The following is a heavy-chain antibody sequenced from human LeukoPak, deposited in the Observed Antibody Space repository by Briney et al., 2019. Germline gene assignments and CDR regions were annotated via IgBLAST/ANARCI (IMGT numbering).Heavy chain of an antibody. CDR1: GFTFSSYS. V-gene: IGHV3-23*01. CDR2: ISGGGDKT. Sequence: PGGSLRLSCAASGFTFSSYSMNWVRQAPGRGLEWVSGISGGGDKTYYADSVKGRFTISRDNSKNTLYLQMNSLRAEDTASYYCAKDLRALVVLEAFDIWGQGTMVTVS. J-gene: IGHJ3*02. CDR3: AKDLRALVVLEAFDI. D-gene: IGHD2-15*01.